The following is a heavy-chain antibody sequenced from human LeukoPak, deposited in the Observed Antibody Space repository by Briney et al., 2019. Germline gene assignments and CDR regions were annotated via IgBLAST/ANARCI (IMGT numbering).Heavy chain of an antibody. CDR3: ARDRSSGWFDY. CDR1: GYTFTGYY. J-gene: IGHJ4*02. D-gene: IGHD6-19*01. V-gene: IGHV1-2*02. Sequence: GASVKVSCKASGYTFTGYYMHWVRQAPRQELEWMGWINPNSGGTNYAQKFQGRVSMTRDTSISTAYMELSRLRSDDTAVYYCARDRSSGWFDYWGQGTLVTVSS. CDR2: INPNSGGT.